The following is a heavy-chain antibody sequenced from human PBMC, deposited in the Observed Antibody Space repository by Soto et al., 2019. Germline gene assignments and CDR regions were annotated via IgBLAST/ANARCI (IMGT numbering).Heavy chain of an antibody. V-gene: IGHV3-7*05. CDR1: GFTFNSYW. J-gene: IGHJ5*02. D-gene: IGHD2-2*01. CDR3: ARDGPLSSPTSGWFDP. CDR2: IKQDGNER. Sequence: EVQVVESGGGLVQPGGSLRLSCVASGFTFNSYWMSWVRQAPGKGLEWVASIKQDGNERHYMDSVKGRFTISRDNAKNSLDLLMNSLKIEDTAVYYCARDGPLSSPTSGWFDPWGQGTLVIVSS.